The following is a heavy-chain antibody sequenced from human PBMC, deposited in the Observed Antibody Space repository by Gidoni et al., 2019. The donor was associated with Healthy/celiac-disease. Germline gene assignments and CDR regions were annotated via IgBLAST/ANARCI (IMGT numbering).Heavy chain of an antibody. D-gene: IGHD6-19*01. CDR2: ISWNSGSI. CDR1: GFTFDDYA. Sequence: EVQLVESGGGLVQPGRSLSLSCAASGFTFDDYAMHWVRQAPGKGLEWVSGISWNSGSIGYADAVKGRFTISRDNAKNSLYLQMNRLRAEDTALYYCAKGEIAVAGEFDYWGQGTLVTVSS. J-gene: IGHJ4*02. V-gene: IGHV3-9*01. CDR3: AKGEIAVAGEFDY.